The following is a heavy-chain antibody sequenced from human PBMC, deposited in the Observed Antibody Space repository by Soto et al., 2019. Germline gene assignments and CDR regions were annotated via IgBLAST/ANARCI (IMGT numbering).Heavy chain of an antibody. J-gene: IGHJ4*01. CDR2: IIPLLGLA. V-gene: IGHV1-69*02. CDR1: GVTFSSYT. D-gene: IGHD2-2*01. CDR3: ASDSVPAHLVY. Sequence: QVQLVQSGAEVEKPGSSVKVSCKASGVTFSSYTISWVRQAPGQGLEWMERIIPLLGLANYAQNMQGRVTITADKSTSPAYIALSSLRSEDTAVYFCASDSVPAHLVYWCHGSLVAVCS.